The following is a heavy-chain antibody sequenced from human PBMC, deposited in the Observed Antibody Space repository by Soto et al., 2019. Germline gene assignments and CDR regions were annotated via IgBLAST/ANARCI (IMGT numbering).Heavy chain of an antibody. V-gene: IGHV3-20*04. J-gene: IGHJ6*03. CDR2: INYDGGNK. CDR1: GFTFDDYG. CDR3: ARGGLGHYYYYMDV. Sequence: GGSLRLSCAASGFTFDDYGMSWVRQAPGKGLEWVSGINYDGGNKDYADSVKGRFTISRDNSKNTLYLQMNSLRAEDTAVYYCARGGLGHYYYYMDVWGKGTTVTVS.